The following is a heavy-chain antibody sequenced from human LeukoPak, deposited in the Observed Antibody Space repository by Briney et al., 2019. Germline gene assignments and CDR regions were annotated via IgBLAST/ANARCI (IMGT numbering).Heavy chain of an antibody. CDR1: GFTFSSYG. CDR3: AKDLIEGCSSSWSLFDY. D-gene: IGHD6-13*01. CDR2: ISYDGSNK. V-gene: IGHV3-30*18. J-gene: IGHJ4*02. Sequence: GGSLRLSCAASGFTFSSYGMHWVRQAPGKGLEWVAVISYDGSNKYYADSVKGRFTISRDNSKNTLYLQMNSLRAEDTAVNYCAKDLIEGCSSSWSLFDYWGQGTLVTVSS.